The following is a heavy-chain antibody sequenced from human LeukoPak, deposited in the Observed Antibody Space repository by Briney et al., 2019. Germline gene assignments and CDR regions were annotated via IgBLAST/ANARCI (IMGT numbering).Heavy chain of an antibody. Sequence: PGRSLRLSCAASGFTFSSYGMHWVRQAPGKGLEWVAVISYDGSNKYYADSVKGRFTISRDNSKNTLYLQMSSLRAEDTAVYYCAKDGDYGGNYGMDVWGQGTTVTVSS. V-gene: IGHV3-30*18. D-gene: IGHD4-23*01. J-gene: IGHJ6*02. CDR3: AKDGDYGGNYGMDV. CDR2: ISYDGSNK. CDR1: GFTFSSYG.